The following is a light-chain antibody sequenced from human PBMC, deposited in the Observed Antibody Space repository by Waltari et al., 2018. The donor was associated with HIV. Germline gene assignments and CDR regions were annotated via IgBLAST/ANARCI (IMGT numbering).Light chain of an antibody. CDR3: QAWDSSTAV. CDR2: QDI. J-gene: IGLJ1*01. V-gene: IGLV3-1*01. CDR1: KWGDKY. Sequence: SYELTQPPSVSVSPGQTATIPCSGDKWGDKYVFWYQQKPGQSPVLVISQDIKRPSGIPERFAGSNSGNTATLTISGTQAMDEADYYCQAWDSSTAVFGTGTKVTVL.